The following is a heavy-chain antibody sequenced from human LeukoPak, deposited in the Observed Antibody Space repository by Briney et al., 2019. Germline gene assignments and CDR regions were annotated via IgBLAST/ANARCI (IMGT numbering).Heavy chain of an antibody. D-gene: IGHD3-22*01. J-gene: IGHJ4*02. CDR2: VYSSGST. Sequence: SETLSLTCTVSGDSINNFYWSWIRQPAGKGLEWIGRVYSSGSTDYNPSLKSRVSMSVDTSRNQFSLKLSSVTAADTAVYYCARGFPGSGYYYGVYQPFDYWGQGTLVTVSS. CDR1: GDSINNFY. CDR3: ARGFPGSGYYYGVYQPFDY. V-gene: IGHV4-4*07.